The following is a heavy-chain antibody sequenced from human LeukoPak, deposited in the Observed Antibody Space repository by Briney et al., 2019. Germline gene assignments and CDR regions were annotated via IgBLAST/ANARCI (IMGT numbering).Heavy chain of an antibody. V-gene: IGHV3-23*01. CDR1: GFTFSSYA. D-gene: IGHD1-26*01. CDR3: ARGRFRGSYEKHDAFDI. CDR2: ISGSGGST. J-gene: IGHJ3*02. Sequence: PGGSLRLSCAASGFTFSSYAMSWVRQAPGKGLEWVSGISGSGGSTYYADSVKGRFTISRDNSKNTLYLQMNSLRAEDTAVYYCARGRFRGSYEKHDAFDIWGQGTMVTVSS.